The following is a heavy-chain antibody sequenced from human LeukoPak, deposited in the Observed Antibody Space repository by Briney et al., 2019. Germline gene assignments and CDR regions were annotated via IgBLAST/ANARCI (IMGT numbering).Heavy chain of an antibody. CDR1: GYIFRSYG. CDR2: ISCYNGET. D-gene: IGHD2-21*01. Sequence: ASVKVSCMASGYIFRSYGLSWVRQAPGQGLEWLGWISCYNGETRYAQNLQGRVTLTTDTSTTTVYMELRSLRSDDTAVYYCARVGMEIGWSLELWGRGTLVAVSS. CDR3: ARVGMEIGWSLEL. V-gene: IGHV1-18*01. J-gene: IGHJ2*01.